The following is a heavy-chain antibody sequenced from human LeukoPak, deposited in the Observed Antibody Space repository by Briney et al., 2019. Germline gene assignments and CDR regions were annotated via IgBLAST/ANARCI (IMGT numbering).Heavy chain of an antibody. J-gene: IGHJ5*02. D-gene: IGHD1-26*01. V-gene: IGHV3-74*01. CDR2: INSDGSST. Sequence: PGGSQRLSCAASGFTFSYYWMHWVRQAPGKGLVWVSRINSDGSSTNYADSVKGRFTISRDNAKNTLYLQMNGLRAEDTAVYYCARAMGAYPNENWLDPWGQGTLVTVSS. CDR1: GFTFSYYW. CDR3: ARAMGAYPNENWLDP.